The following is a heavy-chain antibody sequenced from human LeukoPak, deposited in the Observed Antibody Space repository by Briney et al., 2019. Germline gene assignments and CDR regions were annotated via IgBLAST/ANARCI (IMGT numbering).Heavy chain of an antibody. V-gene: IGHV1-2*02. J-gene: IGHJ4*02. CDR2: INPNSGGT. CDR1: GYTFTSYD. Sequence: ASVKVSCKASGYTFTSYDINWVRQAPGQGLEWMGWINPNSGGTNYAQKFQGRVTMTRDTSISTAYMELSRLRSDDTAVYYCARDRIYSGYVNWGQGTLVTVSS. D-gene: IGHD5-12*01. CDR3: ARDRIYSGYVN.